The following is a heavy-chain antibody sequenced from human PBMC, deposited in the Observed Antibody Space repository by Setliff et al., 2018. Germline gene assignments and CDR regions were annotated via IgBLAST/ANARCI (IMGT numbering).Heavy chain of an antibody. D-gene: IGHD1-7*01. CDR3: ARGPAGTYAFDI. CDR2: IYHSGSP. CDR1: SDSFRSGTNW. J-gene: IGHJ3*02. Sequence: PSETLSLTCAVSSDSFRSGTNWWGWVRQPPGKGLEWIGEIYHSGSPNYNPSLKSRVTTSVDTSKNQFSLKLSSVTAADTAVYYCARGPAGTYAFDIWGQGTMVTVSS. V-gene: IGHV4-4*02.